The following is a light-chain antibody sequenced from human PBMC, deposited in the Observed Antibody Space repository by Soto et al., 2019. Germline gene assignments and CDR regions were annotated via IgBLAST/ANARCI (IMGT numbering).Light chain of an antibody. V-gene: IGLV1-44*01. J-gene: IGLJ1*01. CDR3: ATWADGLNSYV. Sequence: QSVLTQPPSASGTPGQRVTISCSGSSSNIGSNTVSWYQQLPQRAPKLLIFSNNQMPSGVPDRFSGSKSGTSASLAISGHQSEDEADYYCATWADGLNSYVFGTGTKLTVL. CDR1: SSNIGSNT. CDR2: SNN.